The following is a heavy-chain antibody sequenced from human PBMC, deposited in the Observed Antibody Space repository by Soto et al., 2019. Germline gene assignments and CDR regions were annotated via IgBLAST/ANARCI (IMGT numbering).Heavy chain of an antibody. Sequence: QVQLVESGGGVVQPGRSLRLSCAASGFTFSNYGMHWVRQAPGKGLEWVAVVWYDGSYKYDADSVKGRFTIFRDTSKNTLYLRMNSLRGEDTAGYHCARGYWKYGYFDYWGQGTLVTVSS. D-gene: IGHD1-7*01. CDR1: GFTFSNYG. CDR3: ARGYWKYGYFDY. J-gene: IGHJ4*02. CDR2: VWYDGSYK. V-gene: IGHV3-33*01.